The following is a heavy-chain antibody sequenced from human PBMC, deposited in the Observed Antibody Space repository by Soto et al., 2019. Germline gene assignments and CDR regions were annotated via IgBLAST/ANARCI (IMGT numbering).Heavy chain of an antibody. J-gene: IGHJ4*02. D-gene: IGHD3-22*01. CDR1: GGSISSYY. V-gene: IGHV4-59*12. Sequence: SETLSLTCTVSGGSISSYYWSWIRQPPGKGLEWIGYIYYSGSTNYNPSLKSRVTISVDTSKNQFSLKLSSVTAADTAVYYCARDHFLYYYDSSGSDFDYWGQGTLVTVSS. CDR3: ARDHFLYYYDSSGSDFDY. CDR2: IYYSGST.